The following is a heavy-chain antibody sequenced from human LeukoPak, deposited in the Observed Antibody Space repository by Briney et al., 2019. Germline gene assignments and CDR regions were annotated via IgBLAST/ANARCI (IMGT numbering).Heavy chain of an antibody. J-gene: IGHJ3*02. Sequence: SETLSLTCTVSAGSISSSSYYWGWIRQPPGKGLEWIGSIYYSGSTYYNPSLKSRVTISVDTSKNQFSLKLSSVTAADTAVYYCARPSMRYSNPAFDIWGQGTMVTVSS. V-gene: IGHV4-39*01. CDR3: ARPSMRYSNPAFDI. CDR2: IYYSGST. CDR1: AGSISSSSYY. D-gene: IGHD6-13*01.